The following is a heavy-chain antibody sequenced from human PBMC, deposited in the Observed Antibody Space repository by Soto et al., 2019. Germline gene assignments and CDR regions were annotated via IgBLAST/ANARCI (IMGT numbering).Heavy chain of an antibody. CDR2: TRNKANSYTT. J-gene: IGHJ3*02. CDR1: GFTFSDHY. V-gene: IGHV3-72*01. CDR3: ARDSTARGHAFDI. Sequence: GGSLRLSCAASGFTFSDHYMDWVRQAPGKGLEWVGRTRNKANSYTTEYAASVKGRFTISRDDSKNSLYLQMNSLKTEDTAVYYCARDSTARGHAFDIWGQGTMVTVSS.